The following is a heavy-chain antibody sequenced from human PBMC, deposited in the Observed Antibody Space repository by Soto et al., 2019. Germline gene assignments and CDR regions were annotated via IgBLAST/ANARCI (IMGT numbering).Heavy chain of an antibody. CDR3: AHSGSYPRFAFDI. V-gene: IGHV1-69*06. CDR2: IIPIFGTA. CDR1: GGPFSSYA. Sequence: ASVKVSCKASGGPFSSYAISWVRQAPGQGLEWMGGIIPIFGTANYAQKFQGRVTITADTSTSTAYMELSSLRSEDTAVYYCAHSGSYPRFAFDIWGQGRMVTVSS. D-gene: IGHD1-26*01. J-gene: IGHJ3*02.